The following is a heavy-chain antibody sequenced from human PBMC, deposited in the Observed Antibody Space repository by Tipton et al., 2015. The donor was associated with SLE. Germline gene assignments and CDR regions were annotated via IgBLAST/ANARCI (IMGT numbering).Heavy chain of an antibody. Sequence: TLSLTCTVSDGSISSSNYYWGWIRQPPGKGLEWIGEINHSGSTNYNPSLKSRVTISVDTSKNQFSLKLSSVTAADTAVYYCAREEGQWDAFDIWGQGTMVTVSS. CDR2: INHSGST. J-gene: IGHJ3*02. D-gene: IGHD6-19*01. V-gene: IGHV4-39*07. CDR3: AREEGQWDAFDI. CDR1: DGSISSSNYY.